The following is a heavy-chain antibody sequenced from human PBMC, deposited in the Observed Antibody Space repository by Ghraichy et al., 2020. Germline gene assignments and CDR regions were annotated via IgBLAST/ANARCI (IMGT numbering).Heavy chain of an antibody. CDR3: AKDDASITMIAGCFDY. CDR2: ISYDGSNK. Sequence: GGSLRLSCAASGFTFSSYGMHWVRQAPGKGLEWVAVISYDGSNKYYADSVKGRFTISRDNSKNTLYLQMNSLRAEDTAVYYCAKDDASITMIAGCFDYWGQGTLVTVSS. D-gene: IGHD3-22*01. V-gene: IGHV3-30*18. CDR1: GFTFSSYG. J-gene: IGHJ4*02.